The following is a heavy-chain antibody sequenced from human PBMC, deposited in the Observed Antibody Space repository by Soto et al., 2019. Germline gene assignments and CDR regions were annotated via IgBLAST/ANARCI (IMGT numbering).Heavy chain of an antibody. CDR2: ISAYKTNI. V-gene: IGHV1-18*01. CDR1: GYTFPNYG. Sequence: QVRLVQSGAEVKKPGASVKVSCKASGYTFPNYGITWVRQAPGQGLEWMGWISAYKTNIKYAQKFQGRVTLTTDTSTSTAYMELRSLRSDDTAIYYCARDLDGSGAYYTDFWGQGTLVTVSS. CDR3: ARDLDGSGAYYTDF. J-gene: IGHJ4*02. D-gene: IGHD3-10*01.